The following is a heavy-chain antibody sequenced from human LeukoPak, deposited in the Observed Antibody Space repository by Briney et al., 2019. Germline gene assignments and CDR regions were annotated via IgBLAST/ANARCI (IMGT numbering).Heavy chain of an antibody. CDR2: IKTTGLTT. J-gene: IGHJ6*03. V-gene: IGHV3-11*04. Sequence: GGSLRLSCAASGFDFSDYYTSWIRQAPGKGLEWISNIKTTGLTTYYADSVKGRFTISRDNAKNSLFLQMNSLRADDTAIYYCARAGQLRYMDVWGKGTAVTVSS. CDR3: ARAGQLRYMDV. CDR1: GFDFSDYY.